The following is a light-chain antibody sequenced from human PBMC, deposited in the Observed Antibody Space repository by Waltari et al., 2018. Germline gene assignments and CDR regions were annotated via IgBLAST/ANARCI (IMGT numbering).Light chain of an antibody. CDR1: SLRTSS. Sequence: SSGLTQDPAVSVALGQTIRITCRGDSLRTSSANWYQVKTGQAPVLVMFGKEKRPSGVPDRISGESSETTSSLIITGAQAEDEADYYCSSRNGRASQVVFAGGTKVTVL. J-gene: IGLJ2*01. V-gene: IGLV3-19*01. CDR2: GKE. CDR3: SSRNGRASQVV.